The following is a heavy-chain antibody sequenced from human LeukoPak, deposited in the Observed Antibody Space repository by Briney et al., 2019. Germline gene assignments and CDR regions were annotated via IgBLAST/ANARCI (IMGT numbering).Heavy chain of an antibody. CDR3: AKGVAVAGGYYFDY. J-gene: IGHJ4*02. D-gene: IGHD6-19*01. V-gene: IGHV3-30*02. CDR1: GFTFCTYG. CDR2: IRYDGNNK. Sequence: PGGSLRLSCAASGFTFCTYGMHWVRQAPGKGLEWVAFIRYDGNNKYYADSVKGRFTISRDNSKNTLYLQMNSLRAEDTAVYYCAKGVAVAGGYYFDYWGQGTLVTVSS.